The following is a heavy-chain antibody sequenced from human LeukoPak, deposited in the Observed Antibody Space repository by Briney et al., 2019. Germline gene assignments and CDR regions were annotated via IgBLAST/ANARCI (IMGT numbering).Heavy chain of an antibody. CDR2: IYYSGST. Sequence: SETLSLTCTVSGGSISSSSYYWGWIRQPPGKGLEWIGSIYYSGSTYYNPSLKSRVTISVDTSKNQFSLKLSSVTAADTAVYYCARSVYSSGHYYPLNWFDPWGQGTLVTVSS. CDR1: GGSISSSSYY. D-gene: IGHD3-22*01. CDR3: ARSVYSSGHYYPLNWFDP. J-gene: IGHJ5*02. V-gene: IGHV4-39*07.